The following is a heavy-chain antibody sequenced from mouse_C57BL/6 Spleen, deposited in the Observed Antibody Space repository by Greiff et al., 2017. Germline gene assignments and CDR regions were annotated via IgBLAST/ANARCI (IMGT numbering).Heavy chain of an antibody. CDR1: GYTFTSYW. V-gene: IGHV1-55*01. CDR2: IYPGSGST. CDR3: AREAGNRYYFDY. Sequence: QVQLQQSGAELVKPGASVKMSCKASGYTFTSYWITWVKQRPGQGLEWIGDIYPGSGSTNYNEKFKSKATLTVDTSSSTAYMQLSSLTSEDSAVYYCAREAGNRYYFDYWGQGTTLTVSS. D-gene: IGHD2-1*01. J-gene: IGHJ2*01.